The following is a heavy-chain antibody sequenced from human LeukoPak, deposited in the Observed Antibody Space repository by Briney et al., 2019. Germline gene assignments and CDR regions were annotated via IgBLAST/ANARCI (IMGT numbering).Heavy chain of an antibody. D-gene: IGHD1-26*01. CDR1: GFTFDDYA. CDR2: ISWNSGSI. J-gene: IGHJ3*02. V-gene: IGHV3-9*01. Sequence: PGRSLRLSCAASGFTFDDYAMHWVRQAPGKGLEWVSGISWNSGSIGYADSVKGRFTISRDNAKNSLYLQMNSLRAEDTALYYCAKDPSGGLDAFDIWGQGTMVTVSS. CDR3: AKDPSGGLDAFDI.